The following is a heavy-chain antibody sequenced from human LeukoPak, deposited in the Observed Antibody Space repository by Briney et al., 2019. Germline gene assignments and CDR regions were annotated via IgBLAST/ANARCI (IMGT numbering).Heavy chain of an antibody. Sequence: PGGSLRLSCAASGFTFSSYWMNWVRQAPGKGLEWVANIKKDGSEKYYVDSVKGRFTISRDNAKNSLYLQMNSLGAADTAVYYCARDQDGGMDVWGQGTTVTVSS. CDR3: ARDQDGGMDV. J-gene: IGHJ6*02. CDR2: IKKDGSEK. CDR1: GFTFSSYW. V-gene: IGHV3-7*05.